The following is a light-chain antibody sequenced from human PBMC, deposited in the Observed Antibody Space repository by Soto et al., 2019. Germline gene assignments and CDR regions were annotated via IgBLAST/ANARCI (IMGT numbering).Light chain of an antibody. CDR1: QSVSSY. CDR2: DAS. Sequence: EIVLTQSPATLSLSTGERATLSCRASQSVSSYLAWYHQKPGQAPRLLIYDASNRATGIPARFSGSGSGTDFTLTISSLEPEDFAVYYCQQRSNWPPSWTFGQGTKVEI. V-gene: IGKV3-11*01. J-gene: IGKJ1*01. CDR3: QQRSNWPPSWT.